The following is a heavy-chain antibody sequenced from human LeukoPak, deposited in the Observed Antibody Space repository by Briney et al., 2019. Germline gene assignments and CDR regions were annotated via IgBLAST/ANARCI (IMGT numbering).Heavy chain of an antibody. CDR3: ARDPHYYDSSVT. J-gene: IGHJ5*02. Sequence: SVKVSCKVSGYTLTELSMHWVRQAPGKGLEWMGGIIPIFGTANYAQKFQGRVTITADESTSTAYMELSSLRSEDTAVYYCARDPHYYDSSVTWGQGTLVTVSS. D-gene: IGHD3-22*01. V-gene: IGHV1-69*13. CDR1: GYTLTELS. CDR2: IIPIFGTA.